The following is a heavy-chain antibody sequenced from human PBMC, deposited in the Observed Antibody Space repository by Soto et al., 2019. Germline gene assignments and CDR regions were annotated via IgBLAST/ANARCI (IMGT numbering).Heavy chain of an antibody. V-gene: IGHV1-69*13. D-gene: IGHD3-9*01. CDR1: GGTFSSYA. CDR2: IIPIFGTA. CDR3: ARGFRSLRYFDWLLLTYGMDV. J-gene: IGHJ6*02. Sequence: SVKVSCKASGGTFSSYAISWVRQAPGQELEWMGGIIPIFGTANYAQKFQGRVTITADESTSTAYMELSSLRSEDTAVYYCARGFRSLRYFDWLLLTYGMDVWGQGTTVTVSS.